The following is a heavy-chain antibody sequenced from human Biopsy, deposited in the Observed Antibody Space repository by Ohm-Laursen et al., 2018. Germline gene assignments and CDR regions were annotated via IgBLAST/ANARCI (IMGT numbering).Heavy chain of an antibody. D-gene: IGHD3-22*01. V-gene: IGHV4-34*01. J-gene: IGHJ6*02. CDR3: VRGVDYYDPYHYYALDV. CDR1: GESFNGHY. CDR2: INHSGRT. Sequence: GTLSLTCAVYGESFNGHYWSWIRQTPGKGLEWIGEINHSGRTNYNPSLKSRVTISVDTSKNQFSLTVRSVTAADTAVYYCVRGVDYYDPYHYYALDVWGQGTTVTVSS.